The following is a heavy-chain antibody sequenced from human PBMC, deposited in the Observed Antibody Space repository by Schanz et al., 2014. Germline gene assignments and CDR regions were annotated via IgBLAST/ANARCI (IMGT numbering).Heavy chain of an antibody. Sequence: EVQLVESGGGLVQPGGSLRLSCAASGLTFSNHAMSWVRQAPGKGLEWVSAISANDYDTYYAPSVKGRFTVSRDNAKNSLFLQMHSLRADDTAVYYCARSTYYDILTGQTHTRVDVRYFDLWGRGTLVTVSS. CDR2: ISANDYDT. V-gene: IGHV3-23*04. J-gene: IGHJ2*01. CDR1: GLTFSNHA. D-gene: IGHD3-9*01. CDR3: ARSTYYDILTGQTHTRVDVRYFDL.